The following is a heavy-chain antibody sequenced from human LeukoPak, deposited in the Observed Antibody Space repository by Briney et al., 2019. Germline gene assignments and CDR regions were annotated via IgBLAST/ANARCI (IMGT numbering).Heavy chain of an antibody. D-gene: IGHD3-9*01. CDR1: GYTFTSYG. CDR3: ARETYDILTGYYNYYYYGMDV. Sequence: ASVKVSCKASGYTFTSYGISWVRQAPGQGLEWMGWISAYNGNTNYAQKLRGRVTMATDTSTSTAYMELRSLRSDDTAVYYCARETYDILTGYYNYYYYGMDVWGQGTTVTVSS. CDR2: ISAYNGNT. V-gene: IGHV1-18*01. J-gene: IGHJ6*02.